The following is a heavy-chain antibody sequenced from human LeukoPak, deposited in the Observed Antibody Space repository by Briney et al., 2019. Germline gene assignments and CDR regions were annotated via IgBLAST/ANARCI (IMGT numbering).Heavy chain of an antibody. V-gene: IGHV3-20*04. Sequence: GGSLRLSCAASGFTFDDYGMSWVRHAPGKGLEWVSGINWNGGSTGYADSVKGRFTISRDNAKNSMYLQMNSLRPEDTRLYYCSRSVAASRDYWGQGTLVTVSS. CDR2: INWNGGST. J-gene: IGHJ4*02. CDR3: SRSVAASRDY. D-gene: IGHD2-15*01. CDR1: GFTFDDYG.